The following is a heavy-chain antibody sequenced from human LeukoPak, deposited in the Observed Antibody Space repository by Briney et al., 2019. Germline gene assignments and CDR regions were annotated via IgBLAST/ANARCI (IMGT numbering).Heavy chain of an antibody. CDR3: ASGGGWVYDY. CDR2: IYTSGST. V-gene: IGHV4-61*02. J-gene: IGHJ4*02. Sequence: PSQTLSLTCTVSGGSIGSGSYYWSWIRQPAGKGLEWIGRIYTSGSTNYNPSLKSRVTISVDTSKNQFSLKLSSVTAADTAVYYCASGGGWVYDYWGQGTLVTVSS. CDR1: GGSIGSGSYY. D-gene: IGHD2-15*01.